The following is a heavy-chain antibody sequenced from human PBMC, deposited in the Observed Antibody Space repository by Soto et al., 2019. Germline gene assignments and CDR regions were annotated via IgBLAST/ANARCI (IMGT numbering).Heavy chain of an antibody. V-gene: IGHV3-13*04. CDR3: ARGPLGFEP. Sequence: EVQVVDSGGGLVQPGGSLRLSCAASGFTFSRYDMHWVRPSTGRGLEWVSGIRTSADTYYEGPVKGRFTISRENAKKSVYLQMNILRAVDTAVYYCARGPLGFEPWVQGTLVAVSS. CDR2: IRTSADT. J-gene: IGHJ5*02. CDR1: GFTFSRYD.